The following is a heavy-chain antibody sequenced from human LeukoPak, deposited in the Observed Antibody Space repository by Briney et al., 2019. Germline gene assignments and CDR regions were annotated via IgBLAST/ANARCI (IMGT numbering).Heavy chain of an antibody. J-gene: IGHJ4*02. CDR1: GVSFSGYY. CDR2: INHSGST. Sequence: PSETLSLTCAVSGVSFSGYYWSWIRQPPGKGLEWIGEINHSGSTNYNPSLKSRVTISVDTSKHQFSLKLSSVTAADTAVYYCARPPWELRKAPSIVVPYFDYWGQGTLVTVSS. D-gene: IGHD3-22*01. V-gene: IGHV4-34*01. CDR3: ARPPWELRKAPSIVVPYFDY.